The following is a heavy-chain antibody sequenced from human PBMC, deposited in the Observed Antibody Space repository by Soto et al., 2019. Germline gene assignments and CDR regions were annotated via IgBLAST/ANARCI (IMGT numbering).Heavy chain of an antibody. V-gene: IGHV4-59*01. D-gene: IGHD6-19*01. CDR1: GGSISSYY. CDR2: IYYSGST. CDR3: ARAGREWLVVD. J-gene: IGHJ4*02. Sequence: SETLSLTCTVSGGSISSYYWSWIRQPPGKGLEWIGYIYYSGSTNYNPSPKSRVTISVDTSKNQFSLKLSSVTAADTAVYYCARAGREWLVVDWGQGTLVTVSS.